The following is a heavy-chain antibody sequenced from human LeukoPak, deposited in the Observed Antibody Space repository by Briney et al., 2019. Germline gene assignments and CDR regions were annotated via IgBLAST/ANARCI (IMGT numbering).Heavy chain of an antibody. CDR1: GFTFSDTY. Sequence: GGSLRLSCAVSGFTFSDTYMTWIRQAPGKGLESLSYISPSGTDISYADSVKGRFTISRDNAKNSLYLQMSSLRVEDTAVYYRTRDPRNLDYWGQGTLVTVSS. CDR2: ISPSGTDI. V-gene: IGHV3-11*01. CDR3: TRDPRNLDY. D-gene: IGHD1-14*01. J-gene: IGHJ4*02.